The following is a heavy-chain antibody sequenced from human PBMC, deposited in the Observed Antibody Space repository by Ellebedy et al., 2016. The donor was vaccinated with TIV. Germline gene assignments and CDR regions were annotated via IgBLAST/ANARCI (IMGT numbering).Heavy chain of an antibody. J-gene: IGHJ6*02. D-gene: IGHD5-24*01. Sequence: GESLKISCAASGFTFSDHYMTWIRQAPGKGLEWVSYINLVGSDTKYAESVKGRFTMYRDNAKDSLYLQMSSLRAEDKAVYYWARGQFGLDVWGQGTTVTVSS. CDR3: ARGQFGLDV. CDR1: GFTFSDHY. V-gene: IGHV3-11*06. CDR2: INLVGSDT.